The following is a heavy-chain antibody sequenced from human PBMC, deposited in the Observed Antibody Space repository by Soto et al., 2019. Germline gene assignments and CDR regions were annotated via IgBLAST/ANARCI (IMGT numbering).Heavy chain of an antibody. CDR3: ARDGGVVSYYYYGMDV. D-gene: IGHD3-16*01. Sequence: SGTLSLTCTVSGGSISSGGYYWSWIRQHPGKGLEWIGYIYYSGSTNYNPSLKSRVTISVDTSKNQFSLKLNSVTAADTAVYYCARDGGVVSYYYYGMDVWGQGTTVTVSS. CDR1: GGSISSGGYY. CDR2: IYYSGST. V-gene: IGHV4-61*08. J-gene: IGHJ6*02.